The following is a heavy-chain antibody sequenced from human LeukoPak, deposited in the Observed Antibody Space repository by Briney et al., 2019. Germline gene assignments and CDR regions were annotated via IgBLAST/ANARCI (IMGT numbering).Heavy chain of an antibody. Sequence: GGSLRLSCAASGFTFSSYGMHWVRQAPGKGLEWVAVISYDGSNKYYADSVKGRFTISRDNSKNTLYLQMNSLRAEDTAVYYCAKDYSDYYDSSGYTLWGQGTLVTVSS. D-gene: IGHD3-22*01. CDR2: ISYDGSNK. V-gene: IGHV3-30*18. CDR3: AKDYSDYYDSSGYTL. CDR1: GFTFSSYG. J-gene: IGHJ4*02.